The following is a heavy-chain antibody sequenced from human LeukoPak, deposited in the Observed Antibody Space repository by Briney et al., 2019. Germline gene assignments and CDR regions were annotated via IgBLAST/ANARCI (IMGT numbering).Heavy chain of an antibody. Sequence: PGGSLRLSCAASGFTFDDYAMHWVRQAPGKGLESVSGISWNSDGIGYADSVKGRFTISRDNAKNSLYLQMNSLRAEDTAFYYCAKDSRYNWNYYDYWGQGSLVTVSS. CDR2: ISWNSDGI. J-gene: IGHJ4*02. CDR1: GFTFDDYA. CDR3: AKDSRYNWNYYDY. D-gene: IGHD1-20*01. V-gene: IGHV3-9*01.